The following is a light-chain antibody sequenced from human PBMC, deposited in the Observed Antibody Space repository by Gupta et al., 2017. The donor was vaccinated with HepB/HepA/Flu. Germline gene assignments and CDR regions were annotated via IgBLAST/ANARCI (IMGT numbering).Light chain of an antibody. Sequence: TPGEPASISCRSSQSLLHSNGYNYLDWYLQKPGQSPQLLIYLGSNRASGVPDRFSGSGPGTDFTLKISRVEAEDVGVYYCMQALQTPRTFGQGTKLEIK. J-gene: IGKJ2*01. CDR3: MQALQTPRT. V-gene: IGKV2-28*01. CDR2: LGS. CDR1: QSLLHSNGYNY.